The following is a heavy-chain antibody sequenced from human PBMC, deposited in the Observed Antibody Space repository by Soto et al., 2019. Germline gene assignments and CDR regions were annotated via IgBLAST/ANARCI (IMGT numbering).Heavy chain of an antibody. J-gene: IGHJ6*02. CDR2: ISTSNGYT. V-gene: IGHV1-18*01. CDR1: GYSFSTYG. CDR3: ARDRSFALLEWSPSDSYGMDV. Sequence: QVQLVQSAGEVKEPGASLKVACKASGYSFSTYGISWVRQAPGQGLEGMGWISTSNGYTNYAQKFQGRVRMTTDTSTNTAYREVRSLSSDDTAFYFCARDRSFALLEWSPSDSYGMDVWGQGTSVTVSS. D-gene: IGHD3-3*01.